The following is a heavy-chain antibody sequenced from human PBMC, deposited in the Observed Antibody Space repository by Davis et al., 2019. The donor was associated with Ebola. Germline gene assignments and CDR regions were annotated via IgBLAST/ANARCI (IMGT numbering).Heavy chain of an antibody. CDR1: GGSISSGGYY. D-gene: IGHD3-3*01. Sequence: SETLSLTCTVSGGSISSGGYYWSWIRQPPGKGLEWIGEINHSGSTNYNPSLKSRVTISVDTSKNQFSLKLSSVTAADTAVYYCACHGYDFWSGWGGWFDPWGQGTLVTVSS. V-gene: IGHV4-61*08. CDR2: INHSGST. J-gene: IGHJ5*02. CDR3: ACHGYDFWSGWGGWFDP.